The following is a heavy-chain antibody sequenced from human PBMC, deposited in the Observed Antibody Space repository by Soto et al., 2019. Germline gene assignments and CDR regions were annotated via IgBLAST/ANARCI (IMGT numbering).Heavy chain of an antibody. D-gene: IGHD4-17*01. CDR3: ARDKGYGGEHDAFDI. Sequence: QVQLVQSGAEVKKPGSSVKVSCKASGGTFSSYTISWVRQAPGQGLEWMGRIIPILGIANYAQKFQGRVTITADKSTSTAYMELSSLRSEDTAVYYCARDKGYGGEHDAFDIWGQGTMVTVSS. J-gene: IGHJ3*02. V-gene: IGHV1-69*08. CDR2: IIPILGIA. CDR1: GGTFSSYT.